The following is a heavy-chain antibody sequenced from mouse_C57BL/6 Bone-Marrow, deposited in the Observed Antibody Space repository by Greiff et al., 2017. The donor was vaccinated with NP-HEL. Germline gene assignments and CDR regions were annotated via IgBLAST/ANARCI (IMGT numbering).Heavy chain of an antibody. D-gene: IGHD2-2*01. CDR2: ISRGGSYT. V-gene: IGHV5-6*01. J-gene: IGHJ2*01. Sequence: EVQLVESGGDLVKPGGSLKLSCAASGFTFSSYGMSWVRQTPDKRLEWVATISRGGSYTYYPDSVKGRFTISRDNSNNTLYLQMSSLKSEDTAVYYCARHPPLFYGNDPDYWGQGTTLTVSS. CDR1: GFTFSSYG. CDR3: ARHPPLFYGNDPDY.